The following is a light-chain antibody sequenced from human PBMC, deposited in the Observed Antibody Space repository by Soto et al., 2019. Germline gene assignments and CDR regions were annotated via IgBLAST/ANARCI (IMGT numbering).Light chain of an antibody. Sequence: DLQMTQSPSSLSASVGDRVTITCRASQGISNYLAWYQQQPGKVPKLLIYVASTLQSGVPSRFSGSGSGTDFTLTISSLQPEDVATYYCQKYNSAPWTFGQGTKVDIK. CDR3: QKYNSAPWT. CDR2: VAS. V-gene: IGKV1-27*01. J-gene: IGKJ1*01. CDR1: QGISNY.